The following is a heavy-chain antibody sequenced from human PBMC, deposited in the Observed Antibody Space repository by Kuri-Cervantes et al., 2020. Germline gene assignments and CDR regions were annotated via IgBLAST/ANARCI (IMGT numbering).Heavy chain of an antibody. J-gene: IGHJ3*02. D-gene: IGHD2-21*02. CDR1: GFTFSSYS. Sequence: GESLKISCAASGFTFSSYSMNWVRQAPGKGLEWVSSISSSSSYIYYADSVKGRFTISRDNAKNTVYLQMNSLRAEDTAVYYCARERGGDDAFDIWGLGTMVTVS. CDR2: ISSSSSYI. V-gene: IGHV3-21*06. CDR3: ARERGGDDAFDI.